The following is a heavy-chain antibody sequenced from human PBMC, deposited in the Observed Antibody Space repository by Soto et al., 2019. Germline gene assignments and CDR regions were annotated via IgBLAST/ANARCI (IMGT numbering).Heavy chain of an antibody. D-gene: IGHD3-16*01. CDR2: INPYNVNT. J-gene: IGHJ4*02. CDR1: GYTFTSYG. CDR3: ARDWFGIDY. Sequence: QVQLVQSGAEVKKPGASVKVSCKASGYTFTSYGISWVRQAPGQGLEWMGWINPYNVNTNYAQKLQGRVTMTTDTSTNTAYRELRSLRSDDTAVYYCARDWFGIDYWGQGTLVTVSS. V-gene: IGHV1-18*01.